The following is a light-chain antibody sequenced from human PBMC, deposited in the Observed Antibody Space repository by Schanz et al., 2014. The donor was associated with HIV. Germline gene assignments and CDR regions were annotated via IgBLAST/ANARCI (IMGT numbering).Light chain of an antibody. CDR1: SSDVGSYNY. J-gene: IGLJ2*01. CDR2: DVS. Sequence: QSALTQPASVSGSPGQSITISCTGTSSDVGSYNYVPWNQQHPGKVPKVIIYDVSNRPSGVSNRFSGSKSGNTASLTISGLQADDEADYYCSSYTTSSTLVFGGGTKLTVL. CDR3: SSYTTSSTLV. V-gene: IGLV2-14*03.